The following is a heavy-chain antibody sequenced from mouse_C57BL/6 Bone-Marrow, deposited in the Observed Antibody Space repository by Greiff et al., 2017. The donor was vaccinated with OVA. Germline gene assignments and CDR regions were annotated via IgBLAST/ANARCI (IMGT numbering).Heavy chain of an antibody. CDR1: GYTFTSYW. Sequence: EVQLQESGTVLARPGASVKMSCKTSGYTFTSYWMHWVKQRPGQGLEWIGAIYPGNSDTSSNQKFKGKAKLTAVTSASTAYMELSSLTKEDSAVYYWTRRRYDPLFDYWGQGTTLTVSS. J-gene: IGHJ2*01. D-gene: IGHD2-3*01. CDR2: IYPGNSDT. CDR3: TRRRYDPLFDY. V-gene: IGHV1-5*01.